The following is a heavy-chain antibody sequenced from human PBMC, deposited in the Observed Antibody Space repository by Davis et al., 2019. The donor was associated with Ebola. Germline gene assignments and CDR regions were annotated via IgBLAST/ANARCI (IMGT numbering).Heavy chain of an antibody. J-gene: IGHJ6*04. D-gene: IGHD3-3*01. CDR2: ISWDGGST. Sequence: GESLKISCAASGFTFDDYTMHWVRQAPGKGLEWVSLISWDGGSTYYADSVKGRFTISRDNSKNSLYLQMNSLRTEDTALYYCAKGLPDDFWTLDVWGKGTTVTVSS. V-gene: IGHV3-43*01. CDR1: GFTFDDYT. CDR3: AKGLPDDFWTLDV.